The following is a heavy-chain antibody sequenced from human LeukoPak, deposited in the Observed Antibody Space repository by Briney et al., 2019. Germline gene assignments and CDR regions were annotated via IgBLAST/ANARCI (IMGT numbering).Heavy chain of an antibody. Sequence: PGGSLRLSCSASGFTFSSYAMHWVRQAPGKGLEYVSAISSNGGSTYYADSVRGRFTISRDNSKNTLFLQMNGLRAEDTAIYYCAKAMTSSTYYFDSWGQGTLVTVSS. D-gene: IGHD3-9*01. CDR1: GFTFSSYA. CDR2: ISSNGGST. V-gene: IGHV3-64*04. J-gene: IGHJ4*02. CDR3: AKAMTSSTYYFDS.